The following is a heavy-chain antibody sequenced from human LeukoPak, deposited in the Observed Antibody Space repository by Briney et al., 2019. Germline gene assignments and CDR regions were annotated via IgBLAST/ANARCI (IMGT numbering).Heavy chain of an antibody. CDR1: GFTLSSYA. CDR3: AKVYDGYYDFWSGYYFDY. J-gene: IGHJ4*02. Sequence: GGSLRLSCAASGFTLSSYAMSWVRQAPGKGLEWVSYISSSGSTIYYADSVKGRFTISRDNAKNSLYLQMNSLRAEDTAVYYCAKVYDGYYDFWSGYYFDYWGQGTLVTVSS. D-gene: IGHD3-3*01. CDR2: ISSSGSTI. V-gene: IGHV3-48*04.